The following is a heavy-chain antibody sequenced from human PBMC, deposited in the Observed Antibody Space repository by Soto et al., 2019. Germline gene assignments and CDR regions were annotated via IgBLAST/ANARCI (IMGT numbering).Heavy chain of an antibody. Sequence: ASVKVSCKACGYTFTGYYMHWVRQAPGQGLEWMGWINPNSGGTNYAQKFQGWVTMTRDTSISTAYMELSRLRSDDTAVYYCARGRDTAMVTSGMDVWGQGTTVTV. CDR3: ARGRDTAMVTSGMDV. V-gene: IGHV1-2*04. J-gene: IGHJ6*02. CDR2: INPNSGGT. D-gene: IGHD5-18*01. CDR1: GYTFTGYY.